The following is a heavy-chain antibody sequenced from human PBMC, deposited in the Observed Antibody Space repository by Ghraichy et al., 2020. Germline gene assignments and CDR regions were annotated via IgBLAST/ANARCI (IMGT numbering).Heavy chain of an antibody. CDR2: IKSKTDGGTT. Sequence: LSLTCAASGFTFSSAWMNWVRQAPGKGLEWVGHIKSKTDGGTTDYAAPVKGRFTISRDDSRNTLYLQMNSLTTEDTAVYYCITQYCTSASCFYYFDYWGQGTLVTVSS. J-gene: IGHJ4*02. CDR1: GFTFSSAW. V-gene: IGHV3-15*01. CDR3: ITQYCTSASCFYYFDY. D-gene: IGHD2-2*01.